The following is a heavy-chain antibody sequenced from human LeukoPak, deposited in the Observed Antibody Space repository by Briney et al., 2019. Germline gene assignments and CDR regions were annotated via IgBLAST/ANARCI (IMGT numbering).Heavy chain of an antibody. Sequence: PGGSLRLSCIASGFTFDDYAMHWVRQAPGKGLEWVSGISWNSGSIGYADSVKGRFTISRDNAKNSLHLQMNSLRAEDTAVYYCARGSTVTTAAHGDYWGQGTLVTVSS. CDR1: GFTFDDYA. CDR2: ISWNSGSI. CDR3: ARGSTVTTAAHGDY. D-gene: IGHD4-17*01. V-gene: IGHV3-9*01. J-gene: IGHJ4*02.